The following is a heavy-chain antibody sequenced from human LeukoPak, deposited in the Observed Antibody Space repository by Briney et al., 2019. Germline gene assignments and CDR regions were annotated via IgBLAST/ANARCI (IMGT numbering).Heavy chain of an antibody. V-gene: IGHV3-30*01. J-gene: IGHJ3*02. D-gene: IGHD2-2*01. CDR3: ARDPCSSTSCRSHAFDI. Sequence: GALRLCCAASGFTVSSYAMHWGRQAPGKGLEWVAVISYDGSNKYYADSVKGRFTISRDNSKNTLYLQMNSLRAEDTAVYYSARDPCSSTSCRSHAFDIWDQGTMVTVSS. CDR2: ISYDGSNK. CDR1: GFTVSSYA.